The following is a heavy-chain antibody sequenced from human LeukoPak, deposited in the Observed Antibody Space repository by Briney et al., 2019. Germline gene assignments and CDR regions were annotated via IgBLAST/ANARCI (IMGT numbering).Heavy chain of an antibody. V-gene: IGHV3-23*01. CDR1: GFTFSSYS. J-gene: IGHJ6*02. CDR2: ISGSGGST. CDR3: ARVQIAAAGDYYYYYYGMDV. D-gene: IGHD6-13*01. Sequence: PGGSLRLSCAASGFTFSSYSMNWVRQAPGKGLEWVSAISGSGGSTYYADSVKGRFTISRDNSKNTLYLQMNSLRAEDTAVYYCARVQIAAAGDYYYYYYGMDVWGQGTTVTVSS.